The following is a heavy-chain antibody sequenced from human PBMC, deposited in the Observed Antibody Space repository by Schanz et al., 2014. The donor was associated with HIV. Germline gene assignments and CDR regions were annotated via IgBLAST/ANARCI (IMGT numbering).Heavy chain of an antibody. CDR1: GGTFSGHG. J-gene: IGHJ6*02. D-gene: IGHD2-15*01. V-gene: IGHV1-69*01. Sequence: QVQLLQSGAEVKKPGSSVKVSCQASGGTFSGHGISWVRQAPGQGLEWMGGIIPIYGTTNDAQKFQGRVTITADESTSTAYMELSSLKSEDTAVYYCSRTHYSVVSSRGLDVWGQGTTVTVSS. CDR3: SRTHYSVVSSRGLDV. CDR2: IIPIYGTT.